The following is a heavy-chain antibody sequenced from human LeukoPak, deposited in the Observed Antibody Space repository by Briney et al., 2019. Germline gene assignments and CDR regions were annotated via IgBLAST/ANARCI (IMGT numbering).Heavy chain of an antibody. D-gene: IGHD3-3*01. J-gene: IGHJ3*02. V-gene: IGHV3-23*01. CDR2: ISGSGGST. Sequence: PGGSLRLSCAASGFTFSSYAMSWVRQAPGKGLEWVSAISGSGGSTYYADSVKGRFTISRDNSKNTLYLQMNSLRAEDTAVYYCVKAITIFGVTFDAFDIWGQGTMVTVSS. CDR3: VKAITIFGVTFDAFDI. CDR1: GFTFSSYA.